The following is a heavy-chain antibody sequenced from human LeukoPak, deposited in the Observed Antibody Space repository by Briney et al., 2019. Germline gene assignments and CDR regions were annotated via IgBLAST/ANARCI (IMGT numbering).Heavy chain of an antibody. CDR3: ARSAYCGANCHYYFDY. D-gene: IGHD2-21*02. V-gene: IGHV3-74*01. J-gene: IGHJ4*02. CDR1: GFTFDDYA. CDR2: INGDGSWT. Sequence: PGRSLRLSCAASGFTFDDYAMHWVRQAPGKGLVWVSRINGDGSWTTYADSVKGRFTVSRDNGKNTMYLQMNSLRAEDTAVYYCARSAYCGANCHYYFDYWGQGALVIVSS.